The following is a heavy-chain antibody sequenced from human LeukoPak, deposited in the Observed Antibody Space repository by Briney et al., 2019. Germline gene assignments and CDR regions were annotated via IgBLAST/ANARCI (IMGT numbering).Heavy chain of an antibody. D-gene: IGHD5-24*01. CDR1: GGSITSSSYY. CDR2: FYYSGST. V-gene: IGHV4-39*01. CDR3: ARGRRDGYNLEYFDK. Sequence: SETLSLTCTVSGGSITSSSYYWGWIRQPPGKGLQWIGSFYYSGSTYYNPSLKSRVTIYVDTSKKQFSLKLSSVTAADTAVYYCARGRRDGYNLEYFDKWGQGTLVTVSS. J-gene: IGHJ4*02.